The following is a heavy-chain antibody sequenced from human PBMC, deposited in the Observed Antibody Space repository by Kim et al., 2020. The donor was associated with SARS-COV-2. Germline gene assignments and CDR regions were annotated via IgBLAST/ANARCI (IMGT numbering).Heavy chain of an antibody. Sequence: NYNPPRKSRVTIPVDKSRNQCALKLSSGTAADTAVYYCARLRYSGYDFDYWGQGTLVTVSS. D-gene: IGHD5-12*01. V-gene: IGHV4-59*08. J-gene: IGHJ4*02. CDR3: ARLRYSGYDFDY.